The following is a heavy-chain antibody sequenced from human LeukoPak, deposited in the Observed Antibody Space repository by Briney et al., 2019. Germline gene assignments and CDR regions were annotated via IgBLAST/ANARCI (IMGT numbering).Heavy chain of an antibody. CDR3: AKDISPYEQWLVRFDY. Sequence: GGSLRLSCAASGFTFSSYSMNWVRQAPGKGLEWVSYISSSSSTIYYADSVKGRFTISRDNSKNTLYLQMNSLRAEDTAVYYCAKDISPYEQWLVRFDYWGQGTLVTVSS. CDR1: GFTFSSYS. J-gene: IGHJ4*02. CDR2: ISSSSSTI. D-gene: IGHD6-19*01. V-gene: IGHV3-48*01.